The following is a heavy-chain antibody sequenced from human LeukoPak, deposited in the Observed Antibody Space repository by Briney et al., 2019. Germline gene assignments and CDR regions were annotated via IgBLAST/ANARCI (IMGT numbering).Heavy chain of an antibody. CDR1: GFTFSSYS. Sequence: GGSLRLSCAASGFTFSSYSMNWVRQAPGKGLEWVSSISSSSSYIYYADSVKGRFTISRDNSKNTLYLQMNSLRAEDTAVYYCAQSGYGNPFDYWGQGTLVTVSS. CDR2: ISSSSSYI. J-gene: IGHJ4*02. D-gene: IGHD5-12*01. CDR3: AQSGYGNPFDY. V-gene: IGHV3-21*01.